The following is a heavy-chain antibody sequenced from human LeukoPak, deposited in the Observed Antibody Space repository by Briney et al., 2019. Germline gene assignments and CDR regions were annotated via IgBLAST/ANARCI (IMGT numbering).Heavy chain of an antibody. V-gene: IGHV3-53*01. D-gene: IGHD2-2*01. J-gene: IGHJ4*02. CDR1: GFSLRKNY. Sequence: GGSVPLSRVACGFSLRKNYLSWVRQARARGLAGVSILYSGGSTYYADSVKGRFTISRDNSKNTLYLHMNSLRGEDTAVYYCARGKSTYLYHDYWGEGTLVTVSS. CDR3: ARGKSTYLYHDY. CDR2: LYSGGST.